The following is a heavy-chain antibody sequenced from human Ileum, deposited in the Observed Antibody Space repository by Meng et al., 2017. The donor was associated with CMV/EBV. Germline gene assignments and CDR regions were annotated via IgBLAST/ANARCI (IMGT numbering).Heavy chain of an antibody. D-gene: IGHD3-22*01. CDR2: IKSKTDGGTT. J-gene: IGHJ4*02. Sequence: MTWVRQAPGKGLEWVGRIKSKTDGGTTDYAAPVKGRFTISRDDSKNTLYLQMNSLKTEDTAVYYCTTGEYDSSAYYASVLYWGQGTLVTVSS. V-gene: IGHV3-15*01. CDR3: TTGEYDSSAYYASVLY.